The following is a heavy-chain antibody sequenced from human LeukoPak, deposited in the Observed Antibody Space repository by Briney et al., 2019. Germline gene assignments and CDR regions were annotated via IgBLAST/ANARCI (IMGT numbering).Heavy chain of an antibody. CDR2: IRSKAYGGTT. CDR3: TRGGILMPWGFDY. Sequence: GGSLRLSCTASGFTFGDYAMSWVRQAPGKGLEWVGFIRSKAYGGTTEYAASVKGRFTISRDDSKSIAYLQMNSLKTEETAVYYCTRGGILMPWGFDYRGQGTLVTVSS. D-gene: IGHD3-9*01. J-gene: IGHJ4*02. CDR1: GFTFGDYA. V-gene: IGHV3-49*04.